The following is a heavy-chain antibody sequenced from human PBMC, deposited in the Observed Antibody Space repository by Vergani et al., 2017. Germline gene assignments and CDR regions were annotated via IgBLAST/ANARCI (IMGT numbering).Heavy chain of an antibody. Sequence: QVQLQESGPGLVKPSETLSLTCTVSGGSISSYYWSWIRQPPGKGLEWIGYIYYIGSTNYNPSLKSRVTISVDTSKNQFSLKLSSVTAADTAVYYCARADEVVPAASFDYWGQGTLVTVSS. CDR2: IYYIGST. CDR3: ARADEVVPAASFDY. CDR1: GGSISSYY. V-gene: IGHV4-59*01. J-gene: IGHJ4*02. D-gene: IGHD2-2*01.